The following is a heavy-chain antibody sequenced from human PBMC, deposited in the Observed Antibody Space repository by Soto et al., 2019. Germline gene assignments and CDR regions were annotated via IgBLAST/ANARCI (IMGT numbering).Heavy chain of an antibody. J-gene: IGHJ3*02. Sequence: SVKVSCKASGGTFSGYAMSWVRQAPGQGLEWMGGIIPIFGTANYAQKFQGRVTITADESTSTAYMELSSLRSEDTAVYYCARDYYDPMVAFDIWGQGTMVTVSS. CDR3: ARDYYDPMVAFDI. CDR1: GGTFSGYA. CDR2: IIPIFGTA. D-gene: IGHD3-22*01. V-gene: IGHV1-69*13.